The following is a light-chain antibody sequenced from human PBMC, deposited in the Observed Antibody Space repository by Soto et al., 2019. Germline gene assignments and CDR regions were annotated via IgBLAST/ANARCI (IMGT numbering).Light chain of an antibody. V-gene: IGKV1-5*03. Sequence: DLQMAQSPSSLSESVGDRVTITCRASQTISSWLAWYQQKPGKAPKLLIYKASTLKSGVPSRVRGSGSGTEFTITISSLKTDDFATYYCQQYNSYSYTFGQGTRLEIK. CDR2: KAS. CDR1: QTISSW. CDR3: QQYNSYSYT. J-gene: IGKJ2*01.